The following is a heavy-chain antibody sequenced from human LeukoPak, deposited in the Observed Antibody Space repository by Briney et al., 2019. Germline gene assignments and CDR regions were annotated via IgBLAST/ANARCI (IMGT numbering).Heavy chain of an antibody. CDR2: IIPIFGTA. Sequence: GASVKVSCKASGGTFSSYAISWVRQAPGQGLEWIGGIIPIFGTANYAQKFQGRVTITADESTSTAYMELSSLRSEDTAVYYCARVGCGGDCSRGPFDYWGQGTLVTVSP. J-gene: IGHJ4*02. V-gene: IGHV1-69*13. CDR3: ARVGCGGDCSRGPFDY. CDR1: GGTFSSYA. D-gene: IGHD2-21*02.